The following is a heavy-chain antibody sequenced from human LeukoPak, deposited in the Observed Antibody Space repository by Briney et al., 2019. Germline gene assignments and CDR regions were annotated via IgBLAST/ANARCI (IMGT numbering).Heavy chain of an antibody. Sequence: SETLSLTCTVSGGSISSSSYYWGWIRQPPGKGLEWIGGIYYSGSTYYNPSLKSRVTISVDTSRNQFSLKLSSVTAADTAVYYCAIGPSGLSIAVAGYFDYWGQGTLVTVSS. V-gene: IGHV4-39*01. CDR3: AIGPSGLSIAVAGYFDY. CDR1: GGSISSSSYY. CDR2: IYYSGST. J-gene: IGHJ4*02. D-gene: IGHD6-19*01.